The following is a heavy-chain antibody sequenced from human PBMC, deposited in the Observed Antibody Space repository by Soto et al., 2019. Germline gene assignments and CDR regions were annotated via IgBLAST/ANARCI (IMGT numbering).Heavy chain of an antibody. Sequence: PGGSLRLSCAASGFTFSSYGMHWVRQAPGKGLEWVAVISYDGSNKYYADSVKGRFTISRDNSENTLYLQMNSLRAEDTAVYYCAKLTAAAAPFDYWGQGTLVTVSS. CDR3: AKLTAAAAPFDY. CDR1: GFTFSSYG. V-gene: IGHV3-30*18. J-gene: IGHJ4*02. CDR2: ISYDGSNK. D-gene: IGHD6-13*01.